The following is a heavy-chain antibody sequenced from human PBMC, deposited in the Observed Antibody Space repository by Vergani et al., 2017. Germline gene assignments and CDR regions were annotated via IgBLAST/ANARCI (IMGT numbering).Heavy chain of an antibody. J-gene: IGHJ4*02. CDR1: GGSFSGYY. CDR3: ARIGAVVVPATADY. Sequence: QVQLQQWGAGLLKPSETLSLTCAVYGGSFSGYYWSWIRQPPGKGLEWIGYIYYSGSTYYNPSLKSRVTISVDTSKNQFSLKLSSVTAADTAVYYCARIGAVVVPATADYWGQGTLVTVSS. V-gene: IGHV4-34*01. CDR2: IYYSGST. D-gene: IGHD2-2*01.